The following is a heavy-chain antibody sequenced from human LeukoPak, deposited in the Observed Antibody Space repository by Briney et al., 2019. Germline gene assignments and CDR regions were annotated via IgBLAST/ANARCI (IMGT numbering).Heavy chain of an antibody. J-gene: IGHJ3*02. V-gene: IGHV4-59*01. CDR1: GGSIGSYY. CDR2: VSYSGST. D-gene: IGHD2-8*01. Sequence: SETLSLTCTVSGGSIGSYYWSWIRQPPGKGLEWFGYVSYSGSTKYNPSLKSRVTISVDTSKNQCSLKLSSVTTADTAVYYCTRSTNLEAFDIWGQGTMVTVSS. CDR3: TRSTNLEAFDI.